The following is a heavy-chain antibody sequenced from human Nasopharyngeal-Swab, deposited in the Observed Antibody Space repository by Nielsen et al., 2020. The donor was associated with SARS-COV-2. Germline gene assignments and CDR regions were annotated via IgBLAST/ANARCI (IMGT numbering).Heavy chain of an antibody. V-gene: IGHV3-23*01. D-gene: IGHD5-18*01. CDR2: ISGSGGST. CDR3: ANSVDAAMADY. J-gene: IGHJ4*02. Sequence: GESLKISCAASGFTFSSYAMSWVRQAPGKGLEWVSAISGSGGSTYYADSVKGRFTISRDNSKNTLYLQMNSLRAEDMAVYYCANSVDAAMADYWGQGTLVTVSS. CDR1: GFTFSSYA.